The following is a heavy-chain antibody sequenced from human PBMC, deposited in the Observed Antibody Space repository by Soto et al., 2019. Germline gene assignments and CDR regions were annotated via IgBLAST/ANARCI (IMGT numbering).Heavy chain of an antibody. Sequence: QVQLVESGGGVVQHGRSLRLSCAASGFTFSSYGMNWVRQAPGKGLEWVALISYDGITKYYADSVKGRFTISRYKSKNTQDLQMNSRISEYPAVYYCAKGLDIVLGPGAIGSYYYYGVDVWGQGTTVTVSS. CDR2: ISYDGITK. CDR3: AKGLDIVLGPGAIGSYYYYGVDV. CDR1: GFTFSSYG. V-gene: IGHV3-30*18. J-gene: IGHJ6*02. D-gene: IGHD2-2*03.